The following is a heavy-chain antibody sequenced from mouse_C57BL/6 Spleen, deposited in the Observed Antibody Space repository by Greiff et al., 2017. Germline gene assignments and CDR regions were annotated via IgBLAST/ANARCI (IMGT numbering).Heavy chain of an antibody. CDR2: ICYDGSN. CDR1: GYSITSGYY. D-gene: IGHD2-2*01. Sequence: EVQLVESGPGLVKPSQSLSLTCSVTGYSITSGYYWNWIRQFPGNKLEWMGYICYDGSNNYNPSLKNRISITTDTSKNQFFLKLNSVTTEDTATDYCASHGYDGDDAMGYWGQGTSVT. V-gene: IGHV3-6*01. J-gene: IGHJ4*01. CDR3: ASHGYDGDDAMGY.